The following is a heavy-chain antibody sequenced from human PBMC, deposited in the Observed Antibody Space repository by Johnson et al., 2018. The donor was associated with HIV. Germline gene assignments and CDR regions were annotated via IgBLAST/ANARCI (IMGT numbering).Heavy chain of an antibody. J-gene: IGHJ3*02. CDR3: ARAEGLTGRNAFDI. CDR2: IKEDVSEK. D-gene: IGHD1-20*01. Sequence: VQLVESGGGLVHPGGSLRLSCAASGFTFSSYWMNWVRQAPGNGLEWVANIKEDVSEKYYVDSVRGRFTISRDNAKNSLFLEMNSLSAEDTAVYYCARAEGLTGRNAFDIWGQGTMVTVSS. CDR1: GFTFSSYW. V-gene: IGHV3-7*01.